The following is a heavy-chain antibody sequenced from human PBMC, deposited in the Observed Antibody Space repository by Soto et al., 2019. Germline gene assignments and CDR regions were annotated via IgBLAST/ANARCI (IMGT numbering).Heavy chain of an antibody. CDR2: ISGSGGST. D-gene: IGHD3-22*01. CDR1: GFTFSSYA. V-gene: IGHV3-23*01. CDR3: AKALRGGDYYDTSGPDY. J-gene: IGHJ4*02. Sequence: GGSLRLSCAASGFTFSSYAMSWVRQAPGKGLEWVSAISGSGGSTYYADSVKGRFTISRDNSKNTLYLQMNSLRAEDTAVYYCAKALRGGDYYDTSGPDYWGQGTLVTVSS.